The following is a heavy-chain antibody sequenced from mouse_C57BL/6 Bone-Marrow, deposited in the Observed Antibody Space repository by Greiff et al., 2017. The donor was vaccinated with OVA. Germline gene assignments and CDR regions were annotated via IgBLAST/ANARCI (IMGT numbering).Heavy chain of an antibody. CDR2: IDPENGDT. Sequence: EVKLQQSGAELVRPGASVKLSCTASGFNIKDDYMHWVKQRPEQGLAWIGWIDPENGDTEYASKFQGKATITADTYSNTAYLQLSSLTSEDSAVYYVTTCGYYVFAYWGQGTLVTVSA. CDR1: GFNIKDDY. V-gene: IGHV14-4*01. J-gene: IGHJ3*01. D-gene: IGHD2-3*01. CDR3: TTCGYYVFAY.